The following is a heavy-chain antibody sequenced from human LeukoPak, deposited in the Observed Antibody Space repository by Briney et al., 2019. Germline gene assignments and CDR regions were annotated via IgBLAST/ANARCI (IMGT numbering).Heavy chain of an antibody. D-gene: IGHD6-19*01. CDR1: GGSISSYY. CDR3: ARGGAWYSSGQGIDY. J-gene: IGHJ4*02. V-gene: IGHV4-34*01. CDR2: INHGGST. Sequence: SETLSLTCTVSGGSISSYYWSRIRQPPGKGLEWIGEINHGGSTNYNPSLKSRVTISVDTSKNQFSLKLSSVTAADTAVYYCARGGAWYSSGQGIDYWGQGPWSPSPQ.